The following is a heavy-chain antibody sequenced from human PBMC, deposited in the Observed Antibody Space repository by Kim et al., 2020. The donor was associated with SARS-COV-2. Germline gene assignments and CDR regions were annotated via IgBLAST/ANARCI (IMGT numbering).Heavy chain of an antibody. J-gene: IGHJ4*02. Sequence: YEQKFQGRVTMTRDTSTSTVYMELSSLRSEDTAVYYCARSYSSSWVDFAYWGQGTLVTVSS. D-gene: IGHD6-13*01. V-gene: IGHV1-46*01. CDR3: ARSYSSSWVDFAY.